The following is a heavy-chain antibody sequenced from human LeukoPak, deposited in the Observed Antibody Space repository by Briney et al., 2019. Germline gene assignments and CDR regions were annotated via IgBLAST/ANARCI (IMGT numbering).Heavy chain of an antibody. D-gene: IGHD5-18*01. CDR2: ISYDGSNE. V-gene: IGHV3-30*04. CDR3: AGGERWIQFNY. CDR1: GFTFSSYV. Sequence: PGGSLRLSCAASGFTFSSYVMHWVRQAPGKGLEWVAIISYDGSNEYYADSVKGRFTISRDNSKNTLYLHMNGLRVEDTAIYYCAGGERWIQFNYWGQGTLVTVSS. J-gene: IGHJ4*02.